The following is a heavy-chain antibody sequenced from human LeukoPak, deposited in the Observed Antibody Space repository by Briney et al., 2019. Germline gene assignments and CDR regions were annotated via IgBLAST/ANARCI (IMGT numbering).Heavy chain of an antibody. D-gene: IGHD6-19*01. J-gene: IGHJ4*02. CDR1: GFIFSSYA. CDR2: ISGSAGST. Sequence: GESLRLSCAASGFIFSSYAMSWVRQAPGKGLEWVSGISGSAGSTYYADSVKGRFTISRDNSKNTLYLQMSSLRAEDTAIYYCAKDKADSSGWVFDYWGQGTLVTVSS. CDR3: AKDKADSSGWVFDY. V-gene: IGHV3-23*01.